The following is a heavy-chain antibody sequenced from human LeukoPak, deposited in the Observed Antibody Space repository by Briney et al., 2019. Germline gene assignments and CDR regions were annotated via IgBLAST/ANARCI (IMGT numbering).Heavy chain of an antibody. CDR1: GYSFTSYW. D-gene: IGHD4/OR15-4a*01. V-gene: IGHV5-51*01. J-gene: IGHJ5*02. Sequence: GESLKISCKGSGYSFTSYWIGWVRQMPGKGLEWMGIIYPGDSDTRYSPSFQGQVTISADKSTSTAYLQWSSLKASDTAMYYCARQTAANSGWFDPWGQGTLVTVSS. CDR2: IYPGDSDT. CDR3: ARQTAANSGWFDP.